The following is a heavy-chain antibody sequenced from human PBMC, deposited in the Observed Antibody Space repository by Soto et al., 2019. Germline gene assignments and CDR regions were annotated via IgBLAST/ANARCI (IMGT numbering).Heavy chain of an antibody. CDR1: GYSFTSYW. V-gene: IGHV5-10-1*01. D-gene: IGHD2-21*02. CDR2: IDPSDSYT. CDR3: ARQLVTPYGHYYSCMDV. J-gene: IGHJ6*02. Sequence: GEYLKITCKGSGYSFTSYWISWVRQMPGKGLEWMGRIDPSDSYTNYSPSFQGHVSISADKYLSTAYLQWSILKSSDTALYYCARQLVTPYGHYYSCMDVWCQGTTVTVSS.